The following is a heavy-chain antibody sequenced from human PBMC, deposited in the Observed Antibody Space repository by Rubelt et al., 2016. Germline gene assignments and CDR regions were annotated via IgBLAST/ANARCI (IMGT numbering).Heavy chain of an antibody. Sequence: VRQAPGKGLEWVSAISGSGGSTYYADSVKGRFTISRDNSKNTLYLQMNSLRAEDTAVYYCANARPTTPQWLVEGELWGQGTLVTVSS. V-gene: IGHV3-23*01. CDR2: ISGSGGST. J-gene: IGHJ4*02. CDR3: ANARPTTPQWLVEGEL. D-gene: IGHD6-19*01.